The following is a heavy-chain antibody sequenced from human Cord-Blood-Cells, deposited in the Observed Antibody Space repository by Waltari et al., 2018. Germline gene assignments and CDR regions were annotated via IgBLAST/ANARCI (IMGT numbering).Heavy chain of an antibody. CDR2: IKQDGSEK. D-gene: IGHD2-21*01. CDR3: ARERDSLDYFDY. V-gene: IGHV3-7*05. Sequence: EVQLVESGGGLVQPGGSLRLSCAASGSTFSSYWMSWVRQAPGKGLEWVANIKQDGSEKYYVDSVKGRFTISRDNAKNSLYLQMSSLRAEDTAVYYCARERDSLDYFDYWGQGTLVTVSS. J-gene: IGHJ4*02. CDR1: GSTFSSYW.